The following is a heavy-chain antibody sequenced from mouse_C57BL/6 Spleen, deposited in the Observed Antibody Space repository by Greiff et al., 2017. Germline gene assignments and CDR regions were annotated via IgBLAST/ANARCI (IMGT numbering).Heavy chain of an antibody. J-gene: IGHJ3*01. CDR2: IDPSDSET. CDR1: GYTFTSYW. D-gene: IGHD4-1*01. CDR3: ARWESFAY. Sequence: QVQLQQPGAELVKPGASVKMSCKASGYTFTSYWMHWVKQRPIQGLEWIGNIDPSDSETHYNQKFKDKATLTVDKSSSTAYMQLSSLTSEDSAVYYCARWESFAYWGQGTLVTVSA. V-gene: IGHV1-52*01.